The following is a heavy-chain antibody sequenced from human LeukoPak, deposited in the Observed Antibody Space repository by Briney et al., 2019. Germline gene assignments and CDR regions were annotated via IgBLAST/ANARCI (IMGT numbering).Heavy chain of an antibody. J-gene: IGHJ4*02. Sequence: GGSLRLSCAASGFTFSSYAMHWVRQAPGKGLEWVAVISYDGSNKYYADSVKGRFTISRDNSENTLYLQMNSLRAEDTAVYYCARDRDGYNVLDAYWGQGTLVTVSS. CDR3: ARDRDGYNVLDAY. CDR1: GFTFSSYA. CDR2: ISYDGSNK. D-gene: IGHD5-24*01. V-gene: IGHV3-30-3*01.